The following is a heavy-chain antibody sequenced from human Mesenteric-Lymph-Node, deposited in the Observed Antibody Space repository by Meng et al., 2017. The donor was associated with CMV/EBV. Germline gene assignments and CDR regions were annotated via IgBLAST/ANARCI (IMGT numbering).Heavy chain of an antibody. V-gene: IGHV4-4*02. CDR2: ISHSGDT. CDR1: GGSIGSKNW. J-gene: IGHJ5*02. Sequence: LTGAVSGGSIGSKNWWSWVRQPPGKGLEWIGEISHSGDTKYNPSLKSRVTISIDKTKNHFSLKLTSLTAADTGVYYCAKVNSNWFDPWGQGTLVTVSS. CDR3: AKVNSNWFDP.